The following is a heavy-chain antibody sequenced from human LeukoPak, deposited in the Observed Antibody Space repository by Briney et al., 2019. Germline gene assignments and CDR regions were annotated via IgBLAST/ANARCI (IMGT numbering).Heavy chain of an antibody. Sequence: GGSLRLSCAASGFTFSSYSMNWVRQAPGKGLEWVSYISSSSSTIYYADSVKGRFTISRDNAKNSLYLQMNSLRAEDTAVYYCARDDKSGSYWGDAFDIWGQGTMVTVSS. CDR1: GFTFSSYS. CDR3: ARDDKSGSYWGDAFDI. V-gene: IGHV3-48*01. CDR2: ISSSSSTI. J-gene: IGHJ3*02. D-gene: IGHD1-26*01.